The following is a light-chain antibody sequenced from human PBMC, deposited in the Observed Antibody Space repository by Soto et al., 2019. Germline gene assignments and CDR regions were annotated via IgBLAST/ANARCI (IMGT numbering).Light chain of an antibody. V-gene: IGLV2-14*01. J-gene: IGLJ3*02. CDR2: EVV. CDR1: SGDIGGYNS. Sequence: QSALTQPASVSGSPGQSITISCTGTSGDIGGYNSVSWYQQHPGKAPKLLIYEVVKRPSGVSNRFSGSKSGNTASLTISGLQADDEADYYCSSFTSSSTWVFGGGIKLTVL. CDR3: SSFTSSSTWV.